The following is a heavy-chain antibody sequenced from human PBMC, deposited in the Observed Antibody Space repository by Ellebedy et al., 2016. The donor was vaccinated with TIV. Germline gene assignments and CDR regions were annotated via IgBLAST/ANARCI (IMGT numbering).Heavy chain of an antibody. CDR2: MNPNSGNT. V-gene: IGHV1-8*01. CDR1: GYTFTSYD. J-gene: IGHJ3*02. CDR3: ARGVATPRKGRVGFYVFDI. D-gene: IGHD5-12*01. Sequence: AASVKVSCKASGYTFTSYDINWVRQATGQGLEWMGWMNPNSGNTGYAQKFQGRITMTRNTSTNTAYMELSSLRSEDTAVYYCARGVATPRKGRVGFYVFDIWGQGTMVTVSS.